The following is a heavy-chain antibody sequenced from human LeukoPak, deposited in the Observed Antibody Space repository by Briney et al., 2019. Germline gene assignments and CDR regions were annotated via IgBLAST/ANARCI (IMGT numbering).Heavy chain of an antibody. CDR1: GGSFSGYY. V-gene: IGHV4-34*01. D-gene: IGHD2-2*01. Sequence: SETLSLTCAVYGGSFSGYYWSWIRQPPGKGLEWIGEINHSGSTNYNPSLKSRVTISVDRSKNQFSLKLSSVTAADTAVYYCARVDCSSTSCYVDWYFDLWGRGTLVTVSS. CDR2: INHSGST. CDR3: ARVDCSSTSCYVDWYFDL. J-gene: IGHJ2*01.